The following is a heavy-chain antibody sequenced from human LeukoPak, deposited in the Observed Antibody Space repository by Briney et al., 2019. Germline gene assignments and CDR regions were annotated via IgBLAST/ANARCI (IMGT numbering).Heavy chain of an antibody. Sequence: GGSLRLSCAASGFTFSSYAMCWVRQAPGKGLEWVSAISGSGGSTYYADSVKGRFTISRDNSKNTLYLQMNSLRAEDTAVYYCANTQSGSYSEPFDYWGQGTLVTVSS. CDR3: ANTQSGSYSEPFDY. J-gene: IGHJ4*02. CDR1: GFTFSSYA. V-gene: IGHV3-23*01. D-gene: IGHD1-26*01. CDR2: ISGSGGST.